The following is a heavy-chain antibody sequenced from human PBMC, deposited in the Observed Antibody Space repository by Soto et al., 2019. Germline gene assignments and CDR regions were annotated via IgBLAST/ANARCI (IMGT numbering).Heavy chain of an antibody. Sequence: SETLSLTCTVSGGSISSYYWSWIRQPPGKGLEWIGYIYYSGSTNYNPSLKSRVTISVDTSKNQFSPKLSSATAANTAVYYCAREAVPAAKGHDAFDIWGQGTMVTVSS. D-gene: IGHD2-2*01. CDR2: IYYSGST. CDR3: AREAVPAAKGHDAFDI. J-gene: IGHJ3*02. V-gene: IGHV4-59*01. CDR1: GGSISSYY.